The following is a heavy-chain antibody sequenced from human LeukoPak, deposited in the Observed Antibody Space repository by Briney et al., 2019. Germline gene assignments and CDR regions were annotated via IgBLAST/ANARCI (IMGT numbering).Heavy chain of an antibody. V-gene: IGHV4-4*07. CDR2: IYTSGST. D-gene: IGHD3-22*01. CDR1: GGSISSYY. CDR3: ARVLSSGYLERDAFDI. J-gene: IGHJ3*02. Sequence: PSETLSLTCTVSGGSISSYYWSWIRQPPGKGLEWIGRIYTSGSTNYNPSLKSRVTMSVDTSKNQFSLKLSSVTAADTAVYYCARVLSSGYLERDAFDIWGQGTMVTVSS.